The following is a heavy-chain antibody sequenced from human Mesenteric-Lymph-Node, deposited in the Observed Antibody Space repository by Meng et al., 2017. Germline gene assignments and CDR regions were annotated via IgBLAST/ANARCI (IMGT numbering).Heavy chain of an antibody. D-gene: IGHD2-2*01. CDR1: GGPISSSSSY. CDR2: TYYSGSS. Sequence: QLQESGPGLVKPSETLSLTGIGSGGPISSSSSYGGGVRQPPGKGLEWIGSTYYSGSSYYNPSLKSRVTISADTSKNQFSQKLSSVTAPDTAVYYCARHSYHSCFDPWGQGTLVTVSS. J-gene: IGHJ5*02. CDR3: ARHSYHSCFDP. V-gene: IGHV4-39*01.